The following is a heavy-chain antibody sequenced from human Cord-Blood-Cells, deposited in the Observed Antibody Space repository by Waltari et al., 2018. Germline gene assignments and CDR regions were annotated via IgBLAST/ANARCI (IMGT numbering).Heavy chain of an antibody. V-gene: IGHV4-39*01. CDR3: ARHWSLWGSAGYFDC. J-gene: IGHJ4*02. CDR1: GGSISSSSYY. D-gene: IGHD3-3*01. CDR2: IYYSGTT. Sequence: QLQLQESGPGLVKPSETLSLTCTVSGGSISSSSYYWGWIRQPPGKGLEWIGRIYYSGTTYYNPSLKSRVTISVDTSKNQFSLKLSSVTAADTAVYYCARHWSLWGSAGYFDCWGQGTLVTVSS.